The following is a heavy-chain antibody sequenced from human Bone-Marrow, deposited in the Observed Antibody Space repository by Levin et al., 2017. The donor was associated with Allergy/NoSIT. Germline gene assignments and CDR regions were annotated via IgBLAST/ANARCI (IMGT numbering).Heavy chain of an antibody. J-gene: IGHJ4*02. D-gene: IGHD1-14*01. CDR2: TYYRSKWLF. Sequence: SQTLSLTCAISGDSVSSNTATWNWIRQSPSRGLEWLGRTYYRSKWLFDYAVPVKSRITVTPDTSRNQFSLQLNSVTPEDTAVYYCARDGPAISVFDFWGQGTLVTVSS. CDR3: ARDGPAISVFDF. CDR1: GDSVSSNTAT. V-gene: IGHV6-1*01.